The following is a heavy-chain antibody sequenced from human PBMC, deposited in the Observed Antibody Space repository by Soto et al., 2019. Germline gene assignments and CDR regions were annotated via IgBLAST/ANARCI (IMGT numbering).Heavy chain of an antibody. J-gene: IGHJ5*02. V-gene: IGHV1-69*12. Sequence: QVQLVQSGAEVKKPGSSVKVSCKASGGTFSSYAISWVRQAPGQGLEWVGEIIPIFGTANYAQKVQGRVITTADDRTSTVYMELTSLRSEDTALYYCAGDRGPSSGYYPYWFYPGGQGTLVTVSS. CDR1: GGTFSSYA. D-gene: IGHD3-22*01. CDR3: AGDRGPSSGYYPYWFYP. CDR2: IIPIFGTA.